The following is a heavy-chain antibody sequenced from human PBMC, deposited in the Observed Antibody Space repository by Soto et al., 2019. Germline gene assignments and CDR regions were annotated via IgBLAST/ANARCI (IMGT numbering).Heavy chain of an antibody. Sequence: EVQLVESGGVVVQPGGSLRLSCAASGFTFGDYTMNWVRQAPGKGLEWVSLISWDGISTYYADSVKGRVTISRDNSKDSQYLQMNSLRTEDTALYFCAKDIGRDGYNFDYWGQGTLVTVSS. CDR2: ISWDGIST. CDR3: AKDIGRDGYNFDY. D-gene: IGHD2-21*01. J-gene: IGHJ4*02. CDR1: GFTFGDYT. V-gene: IGHV3-43*01.